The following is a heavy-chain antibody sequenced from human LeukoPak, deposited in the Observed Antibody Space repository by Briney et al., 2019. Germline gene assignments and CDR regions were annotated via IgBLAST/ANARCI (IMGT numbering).Heavy chain of an antibody. CDR2: ISSSSSYI. CDR3: ASAVRDLGIAVAGTDY. CDR1: GFTFSSYS. Sequence: PGWSLRLSCAASGFTFSSYSMNWVRQAPGKGLEWVSSISSSSSYIYYADSVKGRFTISRDNAKNSLYLQMNSLRAEDTAVYYCASAVRDLGIAVAGTDYWGQGTLVTVSS. V-gene: IGHV3-21*01. D-gene: IGHD6-19*01. J-gene: IGHJ4*02.